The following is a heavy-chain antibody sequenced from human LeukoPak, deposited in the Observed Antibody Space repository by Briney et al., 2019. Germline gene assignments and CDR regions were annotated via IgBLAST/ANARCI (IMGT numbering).Heavy chain of an antibody. V-gene: IGHV1-69*13. CDR1: GGTFSSYA. CDR3: ARGLFHYDSSGYAEMNAFDI. CDR2: IIPIFGTA. D-gene: IGHD3-22*01. Sequence: SVKVSCKASGGTFSSYAISWVRQAPGQGLEWLGGIIPIFGTANYAQKFQGRVTITADESTSTAYMELSSLRSEDTAVYYCARGLFHYDSSGYAEMNAFDIWGQGTMVTVSS. J-gene: IGHJ3*02.